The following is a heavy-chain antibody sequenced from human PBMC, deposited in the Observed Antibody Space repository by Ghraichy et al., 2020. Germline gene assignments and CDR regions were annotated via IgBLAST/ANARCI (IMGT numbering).Heavy chain of an antibody. J-gene: IGHJ4*02. V-gene: IGHV4-59*01. CDR1: GGSISGYY. D-gene: IGHD3-22*01. CDR2: ISYSGST. Sequence: ETLSLTCTVSGGSISGYYWSWLRQPPGKGLGWIGYISYSGSTRYTPSLKSRVTMSIDTSRNQFSLKVTSVTAAYTAVYYCARVLLSNYFVSRLEREATYYFDYWGQGSLVTVSS. CDR3: ARVLLSNYFVSRLEREATYYFDY.